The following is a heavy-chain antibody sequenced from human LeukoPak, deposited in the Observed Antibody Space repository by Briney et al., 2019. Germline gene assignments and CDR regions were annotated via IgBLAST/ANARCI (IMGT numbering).Heavy chain of an antibody. CDR2: INPNSGGT. D-gene: IGHD6-13*01. Sequence: GASVKVFCKASGYTFTGYYMHWVRQAPGQGLEWMGWINPNSGGTNYAQKFQGWVTMTRDTPISTAYMELSRLRSDDTAVYYCARDGGIAAAGYDYWGQGTLVTVSS. CDR1: GYTFTGYY. V-gene: IGHV1-2*04. J-gene: IGHJ4*02. CDR3: ARDGGIAAAGYDY.